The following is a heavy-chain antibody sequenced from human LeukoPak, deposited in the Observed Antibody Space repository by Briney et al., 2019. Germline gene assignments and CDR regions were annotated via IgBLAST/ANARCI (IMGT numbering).Heavy chain of an antibody. Sequence: SETLSLTCTVSGGSISSSSYYWGWIRQPPGKGLEWIGSIYYSGSTYYNPSLKSRVTISVDTSKNQFSLKLSSVTAADTAVYYCAREIPSNYDILTGYYSTYFDYWGQGTLVTVSS. CDR3: AREIPSNYDILTGYYSTYFDY. J-gene: IGHJ4*02. CDR2: IYYSGST. V-gene: IGHV4-39*07. D-gene: IGHD3-9*01. CDR1: GGSISSSSYY.